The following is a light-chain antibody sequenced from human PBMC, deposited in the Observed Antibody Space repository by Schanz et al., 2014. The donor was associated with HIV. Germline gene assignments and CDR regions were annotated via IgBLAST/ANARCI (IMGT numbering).Light chain of an antibody. CDR2: GAS. CDR3: QQYKDWPPLT. Sequence: EIVLTQSPGTLSLSRGERATLSCRASQSVSFKLAWYQQKSGQPPRLLIYGASTRASATPARFSGSGSGTEFTLTISSLQSEDFAVYYCQQYKDWPPLTFGGGSKVEIK. V-gene: IGKV3-15*01. CDR1: QSVSFK. J-gene: IGKJ4*01.